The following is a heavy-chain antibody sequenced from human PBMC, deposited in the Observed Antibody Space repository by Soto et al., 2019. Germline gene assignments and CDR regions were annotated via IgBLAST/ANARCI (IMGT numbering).Heavy chain of an antibody. J-gene: IGHJ6*02. Sequence: SETLSLTCTVSGGSVSSGSYYWSWIRQPPGKGLEWIGYIYYSGSTNYNPSLKSRVTISVDTSKNQFSLKLSSVTAADTAVYYCARERTDVEMATILGWQKDSYYYYGMDVWGQGTTVTVSS. V-gene: IGHV4-61*01. D-gene: IGHD5-12*01. CDR2: IYYSGST. CDR3: ARERTDVEMATILGWQKDSYYYYGMDV. CDR1: GGSVSSGSYY.